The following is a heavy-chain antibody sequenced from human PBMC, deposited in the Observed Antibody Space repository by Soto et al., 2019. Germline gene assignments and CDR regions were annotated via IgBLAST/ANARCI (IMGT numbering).Heavy chain of an antibody. CDR1: GFTFSDYS. CDR3: GRDTNFYATGSGVDF. CDR2: ITSSNNHI. Sequence: EVQLVESGGGLVEPGGSLRLSCAASGFTFSDYSMNWVRQAPGKGLEWVSSITSSNNHIHYTASVEGRFTISRDNAKNSLYRQMNSLRAEDTAIYYCGRDTNFYATGSGVDFWGQGTLVTVSS. J-gene: IGHJ4*02. V-gene: IGHV3-21*01. D-gene: IGHD2-2*01.